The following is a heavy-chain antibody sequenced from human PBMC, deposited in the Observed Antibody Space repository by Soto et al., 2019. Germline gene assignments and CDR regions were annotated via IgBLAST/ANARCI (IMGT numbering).Heavy chain of an antibody. Sequence: ESGGGLVKPGGSLRLSCAPSGISFSDYHMNWVRQAPGKGLEWVASITPSGRFINYADSVEGRFFISRDNTKNSLFLQMNSLRGEDTAVYYCAGTYDPADYWGQGTLVVVSS. CDR2: ITPSGRFI. D-gene: IGHD3-22*01. J-gene: IGHJ4*02. CDR1: GISFSDYH. CDR3: AGTYDPADY. V-gene: IGHV3-21*01.